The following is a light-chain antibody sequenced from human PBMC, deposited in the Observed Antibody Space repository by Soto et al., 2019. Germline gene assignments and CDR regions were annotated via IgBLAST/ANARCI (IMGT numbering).Light chain of an antibody. Sequence: QSALTQPPSASGSPGQSVTISCTGTSSDVGGYNYVSWYQQHPGKAPKLMIYEVSKRPSGVPDRFSGSKSGNTASLTVSGLQAEDEADYYCSSYVGSKTVFGGGTKVTVL. CDR2: EVS. J-gene: IGLJ2*01. V-gene: IGLV2-8*01. CDR3: SSYVGSKTV. CDR1: SSDVGGYNY.